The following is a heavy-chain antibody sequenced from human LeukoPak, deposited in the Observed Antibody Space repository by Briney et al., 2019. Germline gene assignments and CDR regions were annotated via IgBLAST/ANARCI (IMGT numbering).Heavy chain of an antibody. V-gene: IGHV3-7*03. D-gene: IGHD7-27*01. J-gene: IGHJ6*03. Sequence: GGSLRLSCAASGFTYSSYWMSWVRQAPGKGLEWVANIKQDGSEKYYVDSVKGRFTISRDNAKNSLYLQMNSLRTEDTALYYCAKAPSGAYYYMDVWGKGTTVTVSS. CDR2: IKQDGSEK. CDR3: AKAPSGAYYYMDV. CDR1: GFTYSSYW.